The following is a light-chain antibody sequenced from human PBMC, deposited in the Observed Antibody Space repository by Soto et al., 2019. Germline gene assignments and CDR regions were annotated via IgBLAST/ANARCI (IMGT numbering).Light chain of an antibody. CDR2: KVS. Sequence: DVVMTQSPLSLPVTLGQPASIPSRLSKSSVSIDGDTYLNWFQQRPGQSPRRLIYKVSNRDSGVPDRFSGSGSGTDFTLKISRVEAEDVAMYFCMQGTHWPFTFGPGTKVEIK. V-gene: IGKV2-30*01. CDR3: MQGTHWPFT. J-gene: IGKJ3*01. CDR1: KSSVSIDGDTY.